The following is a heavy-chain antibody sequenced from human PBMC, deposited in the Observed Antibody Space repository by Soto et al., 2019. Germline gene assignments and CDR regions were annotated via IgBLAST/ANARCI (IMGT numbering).Heavy chain of an antibody. CDR3: AREGIVVVVAGGPYYYGMDV. J-gene: IGHJ6*02. Sequence: QVQLVQSGAEVKKPGSSVKVSCKASGGTFSSYAISWVRQAPGQGLEWMGGIIPIFGTANYAQKFQGRVTITADESTSTADMELSSLRSEDTAVYYCAREGIVVVVAGGPYYYGMDVWGQGTTVTVSS. D-gene: IGHD2-15*01. CDR2: IIPIFGTA. CDR1: GGTFSSYA. V-gene: IGHV1-69*12.